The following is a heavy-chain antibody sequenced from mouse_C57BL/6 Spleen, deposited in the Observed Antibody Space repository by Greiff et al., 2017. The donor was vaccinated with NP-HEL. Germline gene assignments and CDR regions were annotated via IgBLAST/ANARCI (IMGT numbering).Heavy chain of an antibody. CDR3: ATYYSNLAWFAY. V-gene: IGHV5-4*03. Sequence: EVMLVESGGGLVKPGGSLKLSCAASGFTFSSYAMSWVRQTPEKRLEWVATISDGGSYTYYPDNVKGRFTISRDNAKNNLYLQMSHLKSEDTAMYYCATYYSNLAWFAYWGQGTLVTVSA. J-gene: IGHJ3*01. CDR1: GFTFSSYA. CDR2: ISDGGSYT. D-gene: IGHD2-5*01.